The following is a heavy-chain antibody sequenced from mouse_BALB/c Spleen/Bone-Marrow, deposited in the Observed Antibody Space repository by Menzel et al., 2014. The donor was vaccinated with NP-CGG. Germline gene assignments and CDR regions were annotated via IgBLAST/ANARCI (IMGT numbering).Heavy chain of an antibody. Sequence: DVMLVESGGGLVKPGGSLKLSCAASGFTFSSYAMSWVRQTPEKRLEWVATISSGGSYTYYPDSVKGRFTISRDNAKNTLYLQMSSLRSEDTAMYYCARHDTAWFAYWGQGTLVTVSA. D-gene: IGHD5-1-1*01. CDR1: GFTFSSYA. V-gene: IGHV5-9-3*01. CDR3: ARHDTAWFAY. CDR2: ISSGGSYT. J-gene: IGHJ3*01.